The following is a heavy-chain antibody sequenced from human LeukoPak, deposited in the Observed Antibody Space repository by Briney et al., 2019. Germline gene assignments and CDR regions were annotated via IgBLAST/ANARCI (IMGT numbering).Heavy chain of an antibody. D-gene: IGHD2-2*02. V-gene: IGHV1-69*13. Sequence: ASVKVSCKASGCTFSSYAISWVRQAPGQGLEWMGGIIPIFGTANYAQKLQGRVTITADESTSTAYMELSSLRSEDTAVYYCARPYCSSTSCYSPASHFDYWGQGTLVTVSS. CDR1: GCTFSSYA. J-gene: IGHJ4*02. CDR3: ARPYCSSTSCYSPASHFDY. CDR2: IIPIFGTA.